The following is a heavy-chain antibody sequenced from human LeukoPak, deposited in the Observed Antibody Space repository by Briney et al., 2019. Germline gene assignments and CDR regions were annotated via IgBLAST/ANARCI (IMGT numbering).Heavy chain of an antibody. CDR3: ASSKAIVVVTALDY. V-gene: IGHV3-30-3*01. CDR1: GFTFSSYA. Sequence: GGSLRLSCAASGFTFSSYAMHWVRQAPGKGLEGVAVISYDGSNKYYADSVKGRFTISRDNSKNTLYLQMNSLRAEDTAVYYCASSKAIVVVTALDYWGQGTLVTVSS. D-gene: IGHD2-21*02. J-gene: IGHJ4*02. CDR2: ISYDGSNK.